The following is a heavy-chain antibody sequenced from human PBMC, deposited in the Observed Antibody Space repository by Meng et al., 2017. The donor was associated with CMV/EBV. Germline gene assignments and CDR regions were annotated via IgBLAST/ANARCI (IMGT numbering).Heavy chain of an antibody. CDR3: ARGRYCSSTSCYGMDV. Sequence: SETLSLTCAVYGRSFSGYYWSWIRQPPGKGLEWIGEINHSGSTNYNPSLKSRVTISVDTSKNQFSLKLSSVTAADTAVYYCARGRYCSSTSCYGMDVWGQGTTVTVSS. D-gene: IGHD2-2*01. V-gene: IGHV4-34*01. CDR1: GRSFSGYY. J-gene: IGHJ6*02. CDR2: INHSGST.